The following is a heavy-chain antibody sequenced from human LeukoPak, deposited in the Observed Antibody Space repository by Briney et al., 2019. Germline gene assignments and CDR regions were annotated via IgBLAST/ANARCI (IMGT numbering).Heavy chain of an antibody. CDR2: IYTSGST. Sequence: PSQTLSLTCTVSGGSISSGSYYWRWIRQPAGKGLEWIGRIYTSGSTNYNPSLKSRVTISVDTSKNQFSLKLSSVTAADTAVYYCARDGYYYDSSGYYYIGYFDYWGQGTLVTVSS. V-gene: IGHV4-61*02. CDR1: GGSISSGSYY. D-gene: IGHD3-22*01. J-gene: IGHJ4*02. CDR3: ARDGYYYDSSGYYYIGYFDY.